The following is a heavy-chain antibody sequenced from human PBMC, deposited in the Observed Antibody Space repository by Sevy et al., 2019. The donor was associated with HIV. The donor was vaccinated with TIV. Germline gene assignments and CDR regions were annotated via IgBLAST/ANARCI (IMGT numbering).Heavy chain of an antibody. V-gene: IGHV1-2*02. CDR1: GYTFTGYS. Sequence: GASVKVSCKASGYTFTGYSMHWVRQAPGQGLGWMGWINPNSGGTNYAQKFQGRVTMTRDTSISTAYMELSRLRSGDTAVYFCARVWNSDYYDSSGPNWFDTWGQGTLVTVSS. CDR2: INPNSGGT. J-gene: IGHJ5*02. D-gene: IGHD3-22*01. CDR3: ARVWNSDYYDSSGPNWFDT.